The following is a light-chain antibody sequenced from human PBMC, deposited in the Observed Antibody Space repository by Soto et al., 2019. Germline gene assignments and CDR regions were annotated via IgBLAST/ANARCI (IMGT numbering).Light chain of an antibody. V-gene: IGLV2-8*01. Sequence: SALPQPPSASVSPGQSVTISCPGTSSDVGGYNYVSWYQQHPGKAPKLMIYEVNKRPSGVPDRFSGSKSGNTASLTVSGLQAEDEADYYCNSYAGSPYVFGTGTKVTVL. CDR2: EVN. CDR1: SSDVGGYNY. J-gene: IGLJ1*01. CDR3: NSYAGSPYV.